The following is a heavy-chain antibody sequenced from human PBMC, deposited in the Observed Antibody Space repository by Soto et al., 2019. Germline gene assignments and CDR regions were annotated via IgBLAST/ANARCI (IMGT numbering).Heavy chain of an antibody. V-gene: IGHV3-30*18. CDR3: AKGGVGSTSNAFDI. CDR2: ISYDGSNK. CDR1: VFTFRSYG. Sequence: WWSLRLSCSASVFTFRSYGMHWFRQAPAKGLEWVAVISYDGSNKYYADSVKGRFTISRDNSKNTLYLQMNSLRAEDTAVYYCAKGGVGSTSNAFDIWGQGTMVTVSS. J-gene: IGHJ3*02. D-gene: IGHD1-26*01.